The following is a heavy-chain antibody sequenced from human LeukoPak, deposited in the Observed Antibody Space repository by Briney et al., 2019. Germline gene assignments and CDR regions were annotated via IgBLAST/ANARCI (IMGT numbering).Heavy chain of an antibody. Sequence: SETLSLTCDVSGVSINTCCYYWTWIRQPPGKELEWIGYKYYSGSTRYNSSLRSRLTISLDTSKNQFSLRLTSVTAADTAVYYCARGRSYGFDFDSWGPGTLVIVSS. V-gene: IGHV4-61*01. CDR3: ARGRSYGFDFDS. J-gene: IGHJ4*02. D-gene: IGHD5-18*01. CDR2: KYYSGST. CDR1: GVSINTCCYY.